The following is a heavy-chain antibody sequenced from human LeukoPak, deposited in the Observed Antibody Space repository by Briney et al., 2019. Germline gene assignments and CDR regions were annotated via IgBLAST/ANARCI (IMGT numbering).Heavy chain of an antibody. CDR1: GGSFSGYY. V-gene: IGHV4-34*09. J-gene: IGHJ4*02. CDR3: ARVNYGSATKEDY. D-gene: IGHD3-10*01. CDR2: IYYSGSA. Sequence: SETLSLTCAVYGGSFSGYYWSWIRQPPGKGLEWIGYIYYSGSAYYNPSLKSRVTISVDTSENQFSLKLSSVTAADTAVYYCARVNYGSATKEDYWGQGTLVTVSS.